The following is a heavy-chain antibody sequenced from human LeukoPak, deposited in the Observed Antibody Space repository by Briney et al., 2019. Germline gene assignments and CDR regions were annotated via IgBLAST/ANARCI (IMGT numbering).Heavy chain of an antibody. V-gene: IGHV3-23*01. D-gene: IGHD5-12*01. J-gene: IGHJ4*02. CDR2: IRNSGGRT. CDR3: AKSYNGYESKPDY. CDR1: GFTLSSYA. Sequence: PGGSLRLSCAASGFTLSSYAMSWVRQAPGKGLEWVSSIRNSGGRTFYTDSVKGRFTISKDNSKITLYLQMNSLRAEDTAVYYCAKSYNGYESKPDYWGQGTLVTVSS.